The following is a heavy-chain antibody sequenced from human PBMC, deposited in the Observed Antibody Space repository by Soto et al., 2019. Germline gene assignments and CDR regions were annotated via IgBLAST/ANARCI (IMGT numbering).Heavy chain of an antibody. V-gene: IGHV3-9*01. CDR3: AKETAAAAMGYAFDI. CDR2: ISWNSGSI. CDR1: GFTFDDYA. D-gene: IGHD6-13*01. J-gene: IGHJ3*02. Sequence: EVQLVESGGGLVQPGRSLRLSCAASGFTFDDYAMHWVRQAPGKGLEWVSGISWNSGSIGYADSVKGRFTISRDNAKNSLYLQMNSLRAEDTALYYCAKETAAAAMGYAFDIWGQGTMVTVSS.